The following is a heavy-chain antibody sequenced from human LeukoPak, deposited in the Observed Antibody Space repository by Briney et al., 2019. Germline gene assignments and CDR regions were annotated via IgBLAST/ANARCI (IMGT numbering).Heavy chain of an antibody. CDR2: IYYSGST. D-gene: IGHD2-2*01. CDR3: ARAGSYDYAMGF. V-gene: IGHV4-59*01. CDR1: GGSIRSYY. Sequence: PSETLSLTCTVSGGSIRSYYWSWIRQPPGKGLEWIGCIYYSGSTKYNPSLKSRVTISVDSSKTQSSLKLSSVSAADTAMYYWARAGSYDYAMGFWGQGTLITVSS. J-gene: IGHJ4*02.